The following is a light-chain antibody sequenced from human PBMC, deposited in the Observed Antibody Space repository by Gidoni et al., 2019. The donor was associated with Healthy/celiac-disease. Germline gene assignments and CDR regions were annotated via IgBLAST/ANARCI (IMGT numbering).Light chain of an antibody. V-gene: IGLV2-14*01. CDR1: SSDVGGYNY. Sequence: QSALTQPASVSGSPGQSITISGTGTSSDVGGYNYVSWYQQPPDKAPKPMIHEVSNRPSGVSNRFSGSKSGNTASLTISGLQAEDEADYYCSSYTSSSTLVFGGGTKLTVL. J-gene: IGLJ2*01. CDR2: EVS. CDR3: SSYTSSSTLV.